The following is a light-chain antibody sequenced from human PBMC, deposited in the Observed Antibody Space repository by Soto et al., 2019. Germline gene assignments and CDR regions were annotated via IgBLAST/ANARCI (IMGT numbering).Light chain of an antibody. CDR3: QQYNSYSIT. Sequence: DIQMTHSPSSLSASVGDRVTITFRASQSISSYLNWYQQKPGKAPKLLIYAASSLQSGVPSRFSGSGSGTEFTLTISSLQPDDFATYYCQQYNSYSITFGQGTRLEIK. J-gene: IGKJ5*01. V-gene: IGKV1-39*01. CDR1: QSISSY. CDR2: AAS.